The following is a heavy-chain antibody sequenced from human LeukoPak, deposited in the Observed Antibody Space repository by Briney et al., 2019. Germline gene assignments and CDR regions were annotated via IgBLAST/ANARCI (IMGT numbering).Heavy chain of an antibody. CDR3: ARGGDIVLMVYAIAYFDY. CDR1: GFTFSSYS. J-gene: IGHJ4*02. D-gene: IGHD2-8*01. CDR2: ISSSSSYI. V-gene: IGHV3-21*01. Sequence: GGSLRLSCAASGFTFSSYSMTWVRQAPGKGLEWVSSISSSSSYIYYADSVKGRFTISRDNAKNSLYLQMNSLRAEDTAVYYCARGGDIVLMVYAIAYFDYWGQGTLVTVSS.